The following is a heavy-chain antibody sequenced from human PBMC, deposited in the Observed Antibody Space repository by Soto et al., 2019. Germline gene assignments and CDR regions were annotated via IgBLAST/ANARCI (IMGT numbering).Heavy chain of an antibody. Sequence: QITLKESGPPLVRPTQTLTLTCAFSGFSLSTSGVGVGWIRQAPGKALEWLAVIYWDDSKHYSPSLRSRLTITKDTSKNQVVLTLTNMDPMDTGTYDCAHKGPEDWPLDYWGQGTPVNVSS. CDR2: IYWDDSK. CDR3: AHKGPEDWPLDY. V-gene: IGHV2-5*02. J-gene: IGHJ4*02. CDR1: GFSLSTSGVG. D-gene: IGHD3-9*01.